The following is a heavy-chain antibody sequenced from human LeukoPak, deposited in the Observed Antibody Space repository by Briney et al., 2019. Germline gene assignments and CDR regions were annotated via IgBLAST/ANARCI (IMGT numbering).Heavy chain of an antibody. J-gene: IGHJ5*02. Sequence: ASVKVSCKVSGYTLTELSMHWVRQAPGKGLEWMGGFDPEDGETNYADSVKGRFTIFRDNSKNTLCLQMNNLRVDDTAVYYCARGGGSYHWGRGTLVTVSS. CDR2: FDPEDGET. CDR3: ARGGGSYH. V-gene: IGHV1-24*01. CDR1: GYTLTELS. D-gene: IGHD1-26*01.